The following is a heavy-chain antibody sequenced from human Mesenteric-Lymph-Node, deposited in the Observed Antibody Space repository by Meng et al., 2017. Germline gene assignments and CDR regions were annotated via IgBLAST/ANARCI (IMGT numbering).Heavy chain of an antibody. V-gene: IGHV4-30-2*01. J-gene: IGHJ5*02. CDR2: IYHGVNI. D-gene: IGHD2-2*01. Sequence: QVKLQESGSGLVRPSQTLSLTCAVSGDSITSGDYSWTWIRQPPGKGLEWIGYIYHGVNIYYTPSLRSRVTISVDKSRNQFSLKLTSVSAADTAVYYCVRGTRRGGGWFDPWGQGTLVTVSS. CDR3: VRGTRRGGGWFDP. CDR1: GDSITSGDYS.